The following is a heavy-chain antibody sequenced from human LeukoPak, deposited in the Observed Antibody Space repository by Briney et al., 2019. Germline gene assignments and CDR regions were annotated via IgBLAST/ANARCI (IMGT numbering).Heavy chain of an antibody. D-gene: IGHD3-10*01. CDR1: GGSISSSSYY. Sequence: SETLSLTCTVSGGSISSSSYYWGWIRQPPGKGLEWIGSIYYSGSTYYNPSLKSRVTISVDTSKNQFSPKLSSVTAADTAVYYCASTRIRMVRGHSGPPFLGSSYMDVWGKGTTVTISS. CDR3: ASTRIRMVRGHSGPPFLGSSYMDV. J-gene: IGHJ6*03. V-gene: IGHV4-39*07. CDR2: IYYSGST.